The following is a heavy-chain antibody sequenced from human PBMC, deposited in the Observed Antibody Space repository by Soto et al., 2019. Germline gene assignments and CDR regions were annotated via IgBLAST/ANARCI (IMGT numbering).Heavy chain of an antibody. CDR1: GFTFDDYA. J-gene: IGHJ4*02. CDR2: ISWNSGSI. CDR3: AKDKTLSGWYAFDY. Sequence: EVQLVESGGGLVQPGRSLRLSCAASGFTFDDYAMHWVRQAPGKGLEWDSGISWNSGSIGYADSVKGRFTISRDNAKNSLYLQMNSLRAEDTALYYCAKDKTLSGWYAFDYWGQGTLVTVSS. V-gene: IGHV3-9*01. D-gene: IGHD6-19*01.